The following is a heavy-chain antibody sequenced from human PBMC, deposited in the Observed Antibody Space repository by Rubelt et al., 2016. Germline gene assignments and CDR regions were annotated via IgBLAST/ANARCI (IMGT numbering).Heavy chain of an antibody. V-gene: IGHV3-74*01. J-gene: IGHJ4*02. CDR3: AREDELMVGAMGLDY. Sequence: AASGFTLSSYWMHWVRQAPGKGLVRVSRINSDGSSTSYADSVKGRFTISRDNAKNTLYLQMNSLRAEDTAVYYCAREDELMVGAMGLDYWGQGTLVTVSS. D-gene: IGHD1-26*01. CDR1: GFTLSSYW. CDR2: INSDGSST.